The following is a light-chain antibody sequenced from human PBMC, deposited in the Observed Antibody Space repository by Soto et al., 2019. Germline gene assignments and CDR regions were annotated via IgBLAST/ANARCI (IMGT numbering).Light chain of an antibody. CDR3: QQYNNWPLT. CDR2: GAS. CDR1: QSVSSN. J-gene: IGKJ1*01. V-gene: IGKV3-15*01. Sequence: EIVMTQSPATLSVSPGERATLSCRASQSVSSNLAWDQQKPGQAPRLLIYGASTRATGIPARFSGSGSGTEFTLTISSLQSEDFVVYYCQQYNNWPLTFGQGTKVEIK.